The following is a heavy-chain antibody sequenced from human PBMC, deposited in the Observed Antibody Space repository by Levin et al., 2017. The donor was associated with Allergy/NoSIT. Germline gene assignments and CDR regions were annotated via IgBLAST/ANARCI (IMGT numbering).Heavy chain of an antibody. CDR3: ARVRTGWYDY. CDR1: GFTFDDYA. V-gene: IGHV3-20*04. CDR2: TGWNGDNT. D-gene: IGHD6-19*01. J-gene: IGHJ4*02. Sequence: QSGGSLRLSCAASGFTFDDYAMSWVRQAPGKGLEWVSGTGWNGDNTGYADSVKGRFTISRDNAKNSLYLQMNSLSAEDTAFYYCARVRTGWYDYWGQGTLVTVSS.